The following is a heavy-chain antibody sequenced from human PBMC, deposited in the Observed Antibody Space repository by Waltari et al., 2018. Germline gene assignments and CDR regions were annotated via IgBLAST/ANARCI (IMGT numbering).Heavy chain of an antibody. CDR3: ARVPAAIGGVNWFDP. D-gene: IGHD2-2*01. V-gene: IGHV4-38-2*01. Sequence: QVQLQESGPGLVKPSETLSLTCAVSGYSISSGYYWGWLRQPPGRGLAWMGGIYHSGSTDYNPSLKSGVTISVDTSKNQFSLKLSSVTAADTAVYYCARVPAAIGGVNWFDPWGQGTLVTVSS. CDR2: IYHSGST. J-gene: IGHJ5*02. CDR1: GYSISSGYY.